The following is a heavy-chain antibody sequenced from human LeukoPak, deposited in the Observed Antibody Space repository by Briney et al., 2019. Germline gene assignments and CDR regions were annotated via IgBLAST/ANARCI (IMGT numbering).Heavy chain of an antibody. Sequence: SETLSLTCTVSGGSISSGSYYWSWIRQPAGKGLEWIGRIYTSGSTNYNPSLKSRVTISVDTSKNQFSLKLSSVTAADTAVYYCARVMMVYSSSSPYYYMDVWGKGTTVTVSS. CDR2: IYTSGST. D-gene: IGHD6-6*01. CDR1: GGSISSGSYY. J-gene: IGHJ6*03. V-gene: IGHV4-61*02. CDR3: ARVMMVYSSSSPYYYMDV.